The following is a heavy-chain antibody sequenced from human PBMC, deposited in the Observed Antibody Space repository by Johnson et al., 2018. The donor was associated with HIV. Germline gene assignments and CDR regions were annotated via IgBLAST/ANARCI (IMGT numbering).Heavy chain of an antibody. D-gene: IGHD2-21*02. CDR2: ISSSGSTI. J-gene: IGHJ3*02. CDR3: AKDPWAYCGGDCHPGAFDI. V-gene: IGHV3-11*04. CDR1: GFTFSDYY. Sequence: PGGSLRLSCAASGFTFSDYYMSWIRQAPGKGLEWVSYISSSGSTIYYADSVKGRFTISRDNSKNNLYLQLNSLRAEDTAVYYCAKDPWAYCGGDCHPGAFDIWGQGTMVTVSS.